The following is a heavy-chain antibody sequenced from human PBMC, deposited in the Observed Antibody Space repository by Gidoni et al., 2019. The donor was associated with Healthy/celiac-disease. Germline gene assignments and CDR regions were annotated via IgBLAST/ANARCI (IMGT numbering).Heavy chain of an antibody. CDR3: APKRSEDLWSGYPRWYFDY. V-gene: IGHV4-59*01. Sequence: QVQLPESGPGLVKPSETLSLTCTVSGGPTSSYYWSWIRQPPGKGLEWIGYLYYSGSTNYNPSLKSRVTISVDTSKNQFSLKLSSVTAADTAVYYCAPKRSEDLWSGYPRWYFDYWGQGTLVTVSS. J-gene: IGHJ4*02. CDR1: GGPTSSYY. D-gene: IGHD3-3*01. CDR2: LYYSGST.